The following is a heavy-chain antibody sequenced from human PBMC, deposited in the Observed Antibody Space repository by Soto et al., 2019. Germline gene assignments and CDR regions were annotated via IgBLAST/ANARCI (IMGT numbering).Heavy chain of an antibody. CDR2: IWYDGSNK. CDR3: ARDQLAPLADQTSYYYYGMDV. J-gene: IGHJ6*01. V-gene: IGHV3-33*08. Sequence: GGSQSLSCAAAVFTFSIYGMHWVRQAPGKGLEWVAVIWYDGSNKYYADSVKGRFTISRDNSKNTLYLQMNSLRAEDTAVYYCARDQLAPLADQTSYYYYGMDVWGQGTTVTVSS. D-gene: IGHD1-1*01. CDR1: VFTFSIYG.